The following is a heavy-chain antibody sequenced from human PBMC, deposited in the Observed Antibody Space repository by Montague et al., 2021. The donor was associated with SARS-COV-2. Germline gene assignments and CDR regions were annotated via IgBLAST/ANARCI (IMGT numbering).Heavy chain of an antibody. CDR3: ARGPGVVIILAIYYYCGMDV. D-gene: IGHD3-3*01. CDR1: GDSVSSNSAA. V-gene: IGHV6-1*01. J-gene: IGHJ6*02. Sequence: CAIFGDSVSSNSAAWNWIRQSPSRGLEWLGRTYYRSKWYNDYAVSVKSRITINPDTSKNQFSLKLSSVTAADTAVYYCARGPGVVIILAIYYYCGMDVWGQGTTVTVSS. CDR2: TYYRSKWYN.